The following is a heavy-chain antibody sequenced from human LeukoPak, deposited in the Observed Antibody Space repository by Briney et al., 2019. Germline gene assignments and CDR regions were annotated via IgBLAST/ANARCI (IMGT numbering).Heavy chain of an antibody. D-gene: IGHD2-2*01. V-gene: IGHV3-48*01. Sequence: GGSLRLSCAASGFTFSSYSMNWVRQAPGKGLEWVSYISSSSSTIYYADSVKGRFTISRDNAKNSLYLQMNSLRAEDTAVYYCARDLGGYCSSTSCYRSGDAFDIWGQGTMVTVSS. CDR2: ISSSSSTI. CDR1: GFTFSSYS. CDR3: ARDLGGYCSSTSCYRSGDAFDI. J-gene: IGHJ3*02.